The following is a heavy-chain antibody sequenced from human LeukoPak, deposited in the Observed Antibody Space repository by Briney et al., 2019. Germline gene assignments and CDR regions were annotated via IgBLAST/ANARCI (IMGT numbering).Heavy chain of an antibody. Sequence: SETLSLTCTVSGGSISSYYWSWIRQPPGKGLEWIGYIYYSGSHNYNPSLKSRDNISVDTSKNQFSLKLSSVTAADTAVYYCARVKGIAVSPLWDYWGQGTLVTVSS. D-gene: IGHD6-19*01. V-gene: IGHV4-59*01. J-gene: IGHJ4*02. CDR1: GGSISSYY. CDR3: ARVKGIAVSPLWDY. CDR2: IYYSGSH.